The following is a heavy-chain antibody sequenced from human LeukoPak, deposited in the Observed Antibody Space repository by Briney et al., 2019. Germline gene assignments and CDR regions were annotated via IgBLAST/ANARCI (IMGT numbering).Heavy chain of an antibody. CDR2: IRSKANSYAT. V-gene: IGHV3-73*01. CDR3: TRRGPYCSGTSCYSYYYYMDV. Sequence: PGGSLRLSCAASGFTFSGSAMHWVRQASGKGLEWVGRIRSKANSYATAYAASVKGRFTISRDDSKNTAYLQMNSLKTEDTAVYYCTRRGPYCSGTSCYSYYYYMDVWGKGTTVTVSS. D-gene: IGHD2-2*01. CDR1: GFTFSGSA. J-gene: IGHJ6*03.